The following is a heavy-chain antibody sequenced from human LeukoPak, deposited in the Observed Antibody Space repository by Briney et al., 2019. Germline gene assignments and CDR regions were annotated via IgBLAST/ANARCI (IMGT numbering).Heavy chain of an antibody. CDR1: GGSISSYY. J-gene: IGHJ6*02. CDR2: IYYSGST. D-gene: IGHD2-2*01. V-gene: IGHV4-59*01. Sequence: SETLSLTCTVSGGSISSYYWSWIRQPPGKGLEWIGYIYYSGSTNYNPSLKSRVIISVDTSKNQFSLKLSSVTAADTAVYYCARDRIVVVPAARGGDYYYGMDVWGQGTTVTVSS. CDR3: ARDRIVVVPAARGGDYYYGMDV.